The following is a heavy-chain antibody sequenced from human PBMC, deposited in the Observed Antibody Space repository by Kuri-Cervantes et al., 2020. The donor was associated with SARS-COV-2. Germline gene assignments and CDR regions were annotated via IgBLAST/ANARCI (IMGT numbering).Heavy chain of an antibody. Sequence: GESLKISCAASGFTVSSNYMSWVRQAPGKGLEWVSAISGSGGSTYYADSVKGRFTISRDNSKNTLYLQMNSLRAEDTAVYYCARDPRTLVHYYYYGMDVWGQGTTVTVSS. J-gene: IGHJ6*02. D-gene: IGHD2-8*02. V-gene: IGHV3-23*01. CDR2: ISGSGGST. CDR1: GFTVSSNY. CDR3: ARDPRTLVHYYYYGMDV.